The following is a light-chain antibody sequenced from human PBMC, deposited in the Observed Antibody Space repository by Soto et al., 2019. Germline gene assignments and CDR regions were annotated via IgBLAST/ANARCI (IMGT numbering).Light chain of an antibody. CDR1: SSDIGTYNY. CDR3: TSHTTSTTLPVV. V-gene: IGLV2-14*01. J-gene: IGLJ2*01. CDR2: EVS. Sequence: QSALTQPASVSGSPGQSITISCTGNSSDIGTYNYVSWYQHHPGTAPKLLIFEVSNRPSGVSNRFSGSKSANTASLTISGLQAEDEAHYYCTSHTTSTTLPVVFGGGTKVTVL.